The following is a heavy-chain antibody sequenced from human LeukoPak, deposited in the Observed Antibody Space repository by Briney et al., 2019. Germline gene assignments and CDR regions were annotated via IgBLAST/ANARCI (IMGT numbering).Heavy chain of an antibody. CDR1: KFTFSSYW. J-gene: IGHJ5*02. Sequence: PGGSLRLSCAASKFTFSSYWMSWVRQAPGKGLEWVANIKQDGSVQFYKDSLKGRFSVSRDNAKNSLYLQMNGLRVEDTAVYYCTRLQIAVAGPNWFDPWGQGTLVTVSS. CDR3: TRLQIAVAGPNWFDP. CDR2: IKQDGSVQ. D-gene: IGHD6-19*01. V-gene: IGHV3-7*01.